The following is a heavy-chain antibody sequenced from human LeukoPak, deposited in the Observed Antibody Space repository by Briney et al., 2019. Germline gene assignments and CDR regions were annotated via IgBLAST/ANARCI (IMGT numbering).Heavy chain of an antibody. V-gene: IGHV3-15*01. J-gene: IGHJ4*02. CDR1: PFTFINAW. CDR3: DIEEPNYAHYDFDY. Sequence: GGCLRLSCAASPFTFINAWVNWVRQAAGKGLGWVGRFKSKADGETTDYAAPVKGRFTISRDDSNNIVYLQMSRLKVEAADVYSRDIEEPNYAHYDFDYWGQGTLVTVSS. D-gene: IGHD3-16*01. CDR2: FKSKADGETT.